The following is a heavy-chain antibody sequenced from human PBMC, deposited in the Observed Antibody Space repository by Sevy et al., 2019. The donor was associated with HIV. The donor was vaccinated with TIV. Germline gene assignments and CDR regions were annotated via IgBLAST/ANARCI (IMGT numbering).Heavy chain of an antibody. CDR3: ARDVDIVATIVDAFDY. D-gene: IGHD5-12*01. J-gene: IGHJ4*02. Sequence: ASVKVSCKASGYTFTSYGISWGRQAPGRGLEWMGWISAYNGNTNYAQKLQGRVTMTTDTSTSTAYMELRSLRSDDTAVYYCARDVDIVATIVDAFDYWGQGTLVTVSS. CDR1: GYTFTSYG. CDR2: ISAYNGNT. V-gene: IGHV1-18*01.